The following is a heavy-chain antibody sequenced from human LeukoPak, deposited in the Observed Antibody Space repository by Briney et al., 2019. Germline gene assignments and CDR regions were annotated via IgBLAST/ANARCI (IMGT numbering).Heavy chain of an antibody. CDR3: ARAPYYNSSGVLMGFDY. CDR2: ISSSSSYI. CDR1: GFTFSSYS. V-gene: IGHV3-21*01. Sequence: PGGSLRLSCAASGFTFSSYSMNWVRQAPGKGLEWVSSISSSSSYIYYADSVKGRFTISRDNAKNSLYLQMNSLRAEDTAVYYCARAPYYNSSGVLMGFDYWGQGTLVTVSS. D-gene: IGHD3-22*01. J-gene: IGHJ4*02.